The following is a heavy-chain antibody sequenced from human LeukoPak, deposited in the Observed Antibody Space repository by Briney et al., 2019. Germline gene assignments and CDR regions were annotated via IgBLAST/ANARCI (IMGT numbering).Heavy chain of an antibody. D-gene: IGHD3-22*01. Sequence: SETLSLTCTVSGGSISSYYWSWIRQPPGKGLEWIGYIYTSGSTNYNPSLKSRATISVDTSKNQFSLKLSSVTAADTAVYYCARHGYYYDSSGYYGSFDYWGQGTLVTVSS. V-gene: IGHV4-4*09. CDR1: GGSISSYY. CDR3: ARHGYYYDSSGYYGSFDY. CDR2: IYTSGST. J-gene: IGHJ4*02.